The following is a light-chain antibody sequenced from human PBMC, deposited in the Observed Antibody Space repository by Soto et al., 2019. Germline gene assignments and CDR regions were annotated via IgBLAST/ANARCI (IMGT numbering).Light chain of an antibody. Sequence: DIRMTQSPSSLSASVGDRVTITCRTSQGITNFLAWFQQKPGKVPKLLIYAASTLHSGVPSRFSGSGSGSHFTLTISSLQPEDVATYYCQKYDSAPWTFGQGTKVEI. V-gene: IGKV1-27*01. CDR1: QGITNF. CDR3: QKYDSAPWT. CDR2: AAS. J-gene: IGKJ1*01.